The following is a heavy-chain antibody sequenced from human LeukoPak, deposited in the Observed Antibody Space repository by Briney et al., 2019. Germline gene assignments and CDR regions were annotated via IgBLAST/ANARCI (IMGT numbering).Heavy chain of an antibody. CDR2: ISTDGGST. CDR3: AKGLAVSGTYFDY. D-gene: IGHD1-26*01. CDR1: GFTFSNYA. Sequence: GGSLRLSCAASGFTFSNYAMKWVRQAPGKGLEWVSAISTDGGSTYYADSVRGRFTISRDNSKSTLYLQINSLRAEDTALYYCAKGLAVSGTYFDYWGQGTLVTVSS. J-gene: IGHJ4*02. V-gene: IGHV3-23*01.